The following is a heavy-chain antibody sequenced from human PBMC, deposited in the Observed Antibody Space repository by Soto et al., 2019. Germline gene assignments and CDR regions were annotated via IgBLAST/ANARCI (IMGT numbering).Heavy chain of an antibody. Sequence: EVQLVESGGGLVQPGGSLRLSCAASGFTFSSYSMNWVRQAPGKGLEWVSYISSNSSTIYYADSVKGRFTISRDKAKNALCLQMNSLRDEDTAVYYCARVRGAYDSSGNDFWGQGTLVTVSS. CDR2: ISSNSSTI. J-gene: IGHJ4*02. V-gene: IGHV3-48*02. CDR3: ARVRGAYDSSGNDF. D-gene: IGHD3-22*01. CDR1: GFTFSSYS.